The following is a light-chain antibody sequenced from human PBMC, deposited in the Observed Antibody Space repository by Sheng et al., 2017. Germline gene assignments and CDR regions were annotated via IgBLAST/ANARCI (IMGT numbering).Light chain of an antibody. CDR1: QGVSTY. Sequence: DIQLTQSPSSLSASVGDRVSITCHASQGVSTYLNWYQQKPGQPPKLLIYDTSSLEPGVPSRFSGSGSGTDFTLTISGLQSVDFATYFCQQYHSLPPTFGGGTKVE. J-gene: IGKJ4*01. CDR2: DTS. CDR3: QQYHSLPPT. V-gene: IGKV1-33*01.